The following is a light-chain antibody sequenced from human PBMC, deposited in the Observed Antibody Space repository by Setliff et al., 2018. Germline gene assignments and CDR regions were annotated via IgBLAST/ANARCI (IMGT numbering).Light chain of an antibody. J-gene: IGKJ2*01. V-gene: IGKV2-30*01. CDR3: MQGTLRT. CDR2: KVS. Sequence: DVVVTQSPASLSVTLGQPASISCRFSQTLEYSDGYTHLKWFQQRPGQSPRRLIYKVSKRDSGVPDRFTGSGSGTDFTLKISRIEAEDVGVYYCMQGTLRTFGQGTKVDIK. CDR1: QTLEYSDGYTH.